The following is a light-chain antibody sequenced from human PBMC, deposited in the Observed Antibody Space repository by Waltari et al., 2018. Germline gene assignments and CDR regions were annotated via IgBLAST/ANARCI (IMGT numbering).Light chain of an antibody. CDR2: KVS. Sequence: DVVKTQSPLSLPVTLGQPASTSCKSSQSPGHRDGNTYLNWFHQRPGQSPRRLIYKVSNRDSGVPDRFSGSGSGTDFTLKISRVEAEDVGVYYCMQSIHWPWTFGQGTKVEIK. CDR1: QSPGHRDGNTY. V-gene: IGKV2-30*02. J-gene: IGKJ1*01. CDR3: MQSIHWPWT.